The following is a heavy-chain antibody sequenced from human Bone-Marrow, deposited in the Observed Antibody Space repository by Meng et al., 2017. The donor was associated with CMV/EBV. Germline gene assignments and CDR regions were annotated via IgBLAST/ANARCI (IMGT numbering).Heavy chain of an antibody. J-gene: IGHJ4*02. V-gene: IGHV3-30*02. D-gene: IGHD1-7*01. CDR2: IRFDGSNK. CDR3: AKVPNRTGTKVDPRLPDY. Sequence: GESLKISCATSGFTFSSYDMHWVRQAPGKGLEWVTFIRFDGSNKYTDSVKGRFTISRDNSKNTLYLQMNSLRAEDTAVYYCAKVPNRTGTKVDPRLPDYWGQGTLVTVSS. CDR1: GFTFSSYD.